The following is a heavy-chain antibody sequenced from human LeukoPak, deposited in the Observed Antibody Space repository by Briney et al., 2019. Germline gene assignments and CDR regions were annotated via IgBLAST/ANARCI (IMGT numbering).Heavy chain of an antibody. Sequence: PGGSLRLSCAASGFTFANYAMRWVRQAPGKGLEGVSAISGSGHSAYYADSMKGRFTISRGNSKNTLYLQMNSLRADDTAIYYCAKSGSSSWPNSFDYWGQGTLVTVSS. CDR1: GFTFANYA. D-gene: IGHD6-13*01. CDR2: ISGSGHSA. CDR3: AKSGSSSWPNSFDY. J-gene: IGHJ4*02. V-gene: IGHV3-23*01.